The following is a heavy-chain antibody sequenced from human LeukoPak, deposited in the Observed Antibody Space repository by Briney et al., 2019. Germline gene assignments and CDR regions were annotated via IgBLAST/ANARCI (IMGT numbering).Heavy chain of an antibody. CDR2: INHSGST. D-gene: IGHD1-26*01. CDR1: GGPFSGYY. V-gene: IGHV4-34*01. Sequence: SETLSLTCAVYGGPFSGYYWSWIRQPPGKGLEWIGEINHSGSTNYNPSLKSRVTISVDTSKNQFSLKLSSVTAADTAVYYCANSGLLRDPFDYWGQGTLVTVSS. CDR3: ANSGLLRDPFDY. J-gene: IGHJ4*02.